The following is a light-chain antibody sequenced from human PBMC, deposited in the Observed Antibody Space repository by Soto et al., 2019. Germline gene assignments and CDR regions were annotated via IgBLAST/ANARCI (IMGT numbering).Light chain of an antibody. CDR3: SSYTSSSTPVV. J-gene: IGLJ2*01. CDR2: DVS. CDR1: SSDVGGYNY. Sequence: QSVLTQPASVSGSPGQSITISCTGTSSDVGGYNYVSWYQQHPGKAPKLMIYDVSNRPSGVSNRFSGSKSGNTASLTISGLQVEHEADYYCSSYTSSSTPVVFGGGTKVTVL. V-gene: IGLV2-14*01.